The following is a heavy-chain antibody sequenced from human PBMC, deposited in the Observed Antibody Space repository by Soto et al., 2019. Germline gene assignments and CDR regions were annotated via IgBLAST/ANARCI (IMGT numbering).Heavy chain of an antibody. Sequence: VQLLESGGDLVHPGGSLRLSCTASGFAFSSHPMSWVRQAPGRGLEWVSGISDGGDLTYNADSVRGRFTISRDNSKNTLFLQMNSLRVEDTAVYYCARRAFGSSRSFDIWGQGTMVTVSS. CDR1: GFAFSSHP. J-gene: IGHJ3*02. V-gene: IGHV3-23*01. CDR2: ISDGGDLT. D-gene: IGHD6-6*01. CDR3: ARRAFGSSRSFDI.